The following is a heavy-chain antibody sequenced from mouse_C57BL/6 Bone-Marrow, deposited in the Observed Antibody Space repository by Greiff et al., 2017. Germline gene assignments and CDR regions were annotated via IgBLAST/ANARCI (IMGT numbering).Heavy chain of an antibody. Sequence: EVQRVESGPGLVKPSQSLSLTCSVTGYSITSGYYWNWIRQFPGNKLEWMGYISYDGSNNYNPSLKNRISITRDTSKNQFFLKLNSVTTEDTATYYCARRREFITTVVATRYFDYWGQGTTLTVSS. CDR3: ARRREFITTVVATRYFDY. CDR2: ISYDGSN. CDR1: GYSITSGYY. V-gene: IGHV3-6*01. D-gene: IGHD1-1*01. J-gene: IGHJ2*01.